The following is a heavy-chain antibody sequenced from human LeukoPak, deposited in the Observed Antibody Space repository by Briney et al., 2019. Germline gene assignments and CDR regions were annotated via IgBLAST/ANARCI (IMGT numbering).Heavy chain of an antibody. Sequence: GGSLRLSCAASGFTFSSYAMSWVRQAPGKGLEWVSGISGSGGGTYYADSVKGRFTISRDNSKNTLYLQMNSLRAEDTAVYYCAKFPQGGQWPVRHWFDPWGQGTLVTVSS. CDR2: ISGSGGGT. CDR1: GFTFSSYA. V-gene: IGHV3-23*01. J-gene: IGHJ5*02. CDR3: AKFPQGGQWPVRHWFDP. D-gene: IGHD6-19*01.